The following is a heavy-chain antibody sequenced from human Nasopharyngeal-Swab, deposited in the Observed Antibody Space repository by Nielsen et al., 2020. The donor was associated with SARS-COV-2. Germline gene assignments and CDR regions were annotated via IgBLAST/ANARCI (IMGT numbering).Heavy chain of an antibody. D-gene: IGHD3-10*01. CDR3: ARSGESEAFDV. V-gene: IGHV5-51*01. Sequence: GESLKISCKGSGSHFADFWIGWVRQMPGKGLEWMGIIFPRDSDTTYSPSFQGQVTISVDRSISTAYLQWSRLQASDTALYYCARSGESEAFDVWGQGTVVTVSP. CDR2: IFPRDSDT. CDR1: GSHFADFW. J-gene: IGHJ3*01.